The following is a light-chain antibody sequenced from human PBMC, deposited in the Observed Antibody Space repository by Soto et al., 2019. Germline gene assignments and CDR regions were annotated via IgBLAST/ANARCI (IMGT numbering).Light chain of an antibody. Sequence: DIQMTQSPSSLSASVRDRVTITCRASQSVKNFLNWYQQKPGKAPKLLVYAVSNLQSGVPSRFSGSVSGTDFTLTISSLQPEDFATYYCQQSNTIPNTFGQGTRLEIK. J-gene: IGKJ5*01. V-gene: IGKV1-39*01. CDR1: QSVKNF. CDR3: QQSNTIPNT. CDR2: AVS.